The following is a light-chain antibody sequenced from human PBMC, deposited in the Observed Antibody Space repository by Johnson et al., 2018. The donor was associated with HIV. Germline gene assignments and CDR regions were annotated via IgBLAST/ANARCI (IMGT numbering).Light chain of an antibody. CDR2: DNN. CDR3: GTWDSSRSAHV. V-gene: IGLV1-51*01. Sequence: QSVLTQPPSVSAAPGQKVTISCSGSSSNIGDNYVSWYQQLPGTAPKLLIYDNNKRPSGIPDRFSGSKSGTSATLGITGLQTGDEADYYCGTWDSSRSAHVFGTGTKVTV. CDR1: SSNIGDNY. J-gene: IGLJ1*01.